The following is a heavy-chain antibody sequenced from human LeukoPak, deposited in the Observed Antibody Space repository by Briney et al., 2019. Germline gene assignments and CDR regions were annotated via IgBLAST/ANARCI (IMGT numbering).Heavy chain of an antibody. Sequence: SETLSLTCTVSGGSISSYYWSWIRQPPGKGLEWIGYIYYSGSTNYNPSLKGRVTISVDTSKNQFSLKLSSVTAADTAVYYCERSGLFDYWGQGTLVTVSS. CDR3: ERSGLFDY. J-gene: IGHJ4*02. CDR1: GGSISSYY. V-gene: IGHV4-59*01. CDR2: IYYSGST.